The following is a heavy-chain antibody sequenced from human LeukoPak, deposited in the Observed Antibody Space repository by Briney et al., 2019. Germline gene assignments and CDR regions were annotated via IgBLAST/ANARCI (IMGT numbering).Heavy chain of an antibody. Sequence: SETLSLTCTVSGGSISSSSYYWGWIRQPPGKGLEWIGSIYYSGSTYYNPSLKSRVTISVDTSKNQFSLKLSSVTAVDTAVYYCVHEAVAGTNYWGQGTLVTVSS. CDR3: VHEAVAGTNY. CDR1: GGSISSSSYY. CDR2: IYYSGST. J-gene: IGHJ4*02. V-gene: IGHV4-39*01. D-gene: IGHD6-19*01.